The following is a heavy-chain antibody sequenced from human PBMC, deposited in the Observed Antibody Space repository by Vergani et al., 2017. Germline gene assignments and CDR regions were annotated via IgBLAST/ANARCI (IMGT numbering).Heavy chain of an antibody. V-gene: IGHV4-59*01. CDR3: ARVGEGYSYEAYYFDY. D-gene: IGHD5-18*01. Sequence: QVQLQESGPGLVKPSETLSLTCTVSGGSISSYYWSWIRQPPGKGLEWIGYIYYSGSTNYNPSLKSRVTRSVDTSKNQFSLKLRSVTAADTAVYYCARVGEGYSYEAYYFDYWGQGTLVTVSS. CDR1: GGSISSYY. J-gene: IGHJ4*02. CDR2: IYYSGST.